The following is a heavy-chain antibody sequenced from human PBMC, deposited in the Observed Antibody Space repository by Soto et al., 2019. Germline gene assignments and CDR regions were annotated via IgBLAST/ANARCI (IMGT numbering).Heavy chain of an antibody. CDR1: GYSISSSNW. CDR2: IYYSGTT. J-gene: IGHJ4*02. V-gene: IGHV4-28*01. Sequence: QVQLQESGPGLVKPSDTLSLTCAVSGYSISSSNWWGWIRQPPGKGLEWIGYIYYSGTTYYNPSLKSRVTMPVDTPKNQVSPKLTSVTAVDTAVYYCARREVQGPMVYWGQGTLVTVSS. CDR3: ARREVQGPMVY. D-gene: IGHD3-10*01.